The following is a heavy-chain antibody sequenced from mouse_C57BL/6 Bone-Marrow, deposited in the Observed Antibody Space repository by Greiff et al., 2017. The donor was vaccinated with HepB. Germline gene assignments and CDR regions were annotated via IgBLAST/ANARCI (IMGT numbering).Heavy chain of an antibody. J-gene: IGHJ4*01. CDR3: ASRGSYGSSYGYAMDY. Sequence: VQLQESGPGLVAPSQSLSITCTVSGFSLTSYGVDWVRQSPGKGLEWLGVIWGVGSTNYNSALKSRLSISKDNSKSQVFLKMNSLQTDDTAMYYCASRGSYGSSYGYAMDYWGQGTSVTVSS. D-gene: IGHD1-1*01. CDR1: GFSLTSYG. V-gene: IGHV2-6*01. CDR2: IWGVGST.